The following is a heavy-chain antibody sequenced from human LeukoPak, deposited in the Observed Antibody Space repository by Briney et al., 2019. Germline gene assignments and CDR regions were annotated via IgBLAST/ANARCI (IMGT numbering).Heavy chain of an antibody. CDR1: GFTFSSYS. D-gene: IGHD5-24*01. CDR3: ARVAGYNYGPYDY. Sequence: PGGSLRLSCAASGFTFSSYSMNWVRQAPGKGLEWVSSISSSSSYIYYADSVKGRFTISRDNAKNTLYLQMNSLRAEDTAVYYCARVAGYNYGPYDYWGQGTLVTVSS. CDR2: ISSSSSYI. J-gene: IGHJ4*02. V-gene: IGHV3-21*01.